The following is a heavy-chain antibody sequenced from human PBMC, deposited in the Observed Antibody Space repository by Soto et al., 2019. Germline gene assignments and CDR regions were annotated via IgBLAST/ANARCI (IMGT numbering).Heavy chain of an antibody. Sequence: QVQLVQSGAEVKEPGASVRVSCKAFGYTFTAYNIHWLRQAPGQGLEWMGWINAGNGNTRSSRKFQGRVSITRDTSATTASLAVVSLRSEDTAIYYCARVAPSGGSVPRFDPWGQGTLLTVSS. CDR2: INAGNGNT. D-gene: IGHD3-10*01. J-gene: IGHJ5*02. CDR3: ARVAPSGGSVPRFDP. V-gene: IGHV1-3*01. CDR1: GYTFTAYN.